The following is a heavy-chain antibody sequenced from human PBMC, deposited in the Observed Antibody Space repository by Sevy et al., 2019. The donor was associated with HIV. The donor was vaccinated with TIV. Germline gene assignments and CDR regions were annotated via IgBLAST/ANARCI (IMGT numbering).Heavy chain of an antibody. CDR3: ARGKREEWLLYLDN. CDR1: GYTFAAYY. CDR2: IYPNGGDT. Sequence: ASVKVSGKTSGYTFAAYYIHWVRQAPGQGPEWLGCIYPNGGDTTYAQKFQGRVTVTMSTSINTVYMELNRLRSDDTAVYYCARGKREEWLLYLDNWGQGTLVTVSS. V-gene: IGHV1-2*02. D-gene: IGHD3-3*01. J-gene: IGHJ4*02.